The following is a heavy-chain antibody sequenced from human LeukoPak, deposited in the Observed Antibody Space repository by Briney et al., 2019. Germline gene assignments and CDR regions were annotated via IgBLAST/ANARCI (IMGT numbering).Heavy chain of an antibody. CDR1: GFTFSNAW. D-gene: IGHD3-10*02. CDR2: INSSGSTI. Sequence: GGSLRLSCAASGFTFSNAWMSWVRQAPGKGLEWVSYINSSGSTIYYADSVKDRFTISRDNAKNSLYLQMNSLRAEDTAVYYCAELGITMIGGVWGKGTTVTISS. V-gene: IGHV3-11*04. J-gene: IGHJ6*04. CDR3: AELGITMIGGV.